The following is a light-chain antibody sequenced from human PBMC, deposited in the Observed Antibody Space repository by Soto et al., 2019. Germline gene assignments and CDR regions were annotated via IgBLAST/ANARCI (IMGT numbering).Light chain of an antibody. CDR1: SSDVGGYNY. V-gene: IGLV2-14*01. CDR3: SSYTSSSTWV. J-gene: IGLJ3*02. Sequence: QSALTQPASVSGSPGQSITISCTGTSSDVGGYNYVSWYQQHPGKAPKLMIYEVSNRPSGVSYRFSGLKCGNTASLTISGLQAEDEADYYCSSYTSSSTWVFGGGTKVTVL. CDR2: EVS.